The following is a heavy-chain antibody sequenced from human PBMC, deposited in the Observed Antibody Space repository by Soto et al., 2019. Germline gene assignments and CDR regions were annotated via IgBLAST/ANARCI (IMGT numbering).Heavy chain of an antibody. CDR1: GFTVSSNY. D-gene: IGHD3-16*02. CDR3: ARAKGTLSKYYYYYMDV. V-gene: IGHV3-53*04. J-gene: IGHJ6*03. CDR2: IYSGGST. Sequence: PGGSLRLSCAASGFTVSSNYMSWVRQAPGKGLEWVSVIYSGGSTYYADSVKGRFTISRHNSKNTLYLQMNSLRAEDTAVYYCARAKGTLSKYYYYYMDVWGKGTTVTVSS.